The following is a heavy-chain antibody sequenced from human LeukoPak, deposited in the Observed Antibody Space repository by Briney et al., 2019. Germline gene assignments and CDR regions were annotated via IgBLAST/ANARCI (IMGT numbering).Heavy chain of an antibody. V-gene: IGHV3-21*01. CDR1: GFTFSSYE. CDR3: ARIYSSSSSRGAFDI. Sequence: GGSLRLSCAASGFTFSSYEMNWVRQAPGKGLEWVSSISSSSSYIYYADSVKGRFTISRDNAKNSLYLQMNSLRAEDTAVYYCARIYSSSSSRGAFDIWGQGTMVTVSS. CDR2: ISSSSSYI. D-gene: IGHD6-6*01. J-gene: IGHJ3*02.